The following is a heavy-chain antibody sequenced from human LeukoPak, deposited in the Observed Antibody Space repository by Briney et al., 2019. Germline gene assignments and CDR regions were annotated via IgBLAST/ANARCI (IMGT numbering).Heavy chain of an antibody. V-gene: IGHV3-53*01. CDR3: AREGYCSSTSCYTLGDAFDI. CDR2: IYSGGST. D-gene: IGHD2-2*02. CDR1: GFTFRSHG. Sequence: GRSLRLSCAASGFTFRSHGMHWVRQAPGKGLEWVSVIYSGGSTYYADSVKGRFTISRDNSKNTLYLQMNSLRAEDTAVYYCAREGYCSSTSCYTLGDAFDIWGQGTMVTVSS. J-gene: IGHJ3*02.